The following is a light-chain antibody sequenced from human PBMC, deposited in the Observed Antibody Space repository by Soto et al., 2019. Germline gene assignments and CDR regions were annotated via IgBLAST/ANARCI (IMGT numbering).Light chain of an antibody. J-gene: IGLJ1*01. V-gene: IGLV1-40*01. CDR2: GNS. CDR3: CSYAGSFVYV. CDR1: SSNIGAGYD. Sequence: QAVLTQPPSVSGAPGQRVTISCTGSSSNIGAGYDVHWYQQLPGTAPKLLIYGNSNRLSGVPDRFSGSKSGTSASLAITGLQAEDEADYYCCSYAGSFVYVFGIGTKVTVL.